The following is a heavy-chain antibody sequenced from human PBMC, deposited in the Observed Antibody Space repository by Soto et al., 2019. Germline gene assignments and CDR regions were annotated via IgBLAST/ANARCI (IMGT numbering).Heavy chain of an antibody. D-gene: IGHD4-17*01. CDR1: GFSLSTSGVG. CDR2: IYWDDDK. J-gene: IGHJ5*02. CDR3: AHRPTVVIGNWFDP. V-gene: IGHV2-5*05. Sequence: SGPTLVNPTQTLTLTCTFSGFSLSTSGVGVGWIRQPPGKALEWLALIYWDDDKRYGPSLKSRLTITKDTSKNQVVLTMTNMDPVDTATYYCAHRPTVVIGNWFDPWGQGTLVTVSS.